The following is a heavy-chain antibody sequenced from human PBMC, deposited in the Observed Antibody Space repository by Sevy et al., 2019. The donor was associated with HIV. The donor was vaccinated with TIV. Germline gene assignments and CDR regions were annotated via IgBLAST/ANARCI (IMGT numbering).Heavy chain of an antibody. CDR3: GRDRADTMVRGVMGRGPDYYYGMDV. V-gene: IGHV4-31*03. J-gene: IGHJ6*02. CDR1: GGSISSGGYY. Sequence: SETLSLTCTVSGGSISSGGYYWSWIRQHPGKGLEWIGYIYYSGSTYYNPSLKSRVTISVDTSKNQFSLKLSSVTAADTAVYYCGRDRADTMVRGVMGRGPDYYYGMDVWGQGTTVTVSS. D-gene: IGHD3-10*01. CDR2: IYYSGST.